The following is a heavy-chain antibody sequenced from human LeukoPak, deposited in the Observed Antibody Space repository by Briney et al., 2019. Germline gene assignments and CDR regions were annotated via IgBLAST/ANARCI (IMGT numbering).Heavy chain of an antibody. D-gene: IGHD3-10*01. CDR3: AKDVGFGGALFDY. CDR1: GFTFSSYG. CDR2: ISYDGSNK. Sequence: GRSLRLSCAASGFTFSSYGMHWVRQAPGKGLEWVAVISYDGSNKYYADSVKGRFTISRDNSKNTLYLQMNSLRAEDTAVYYCAKDVGFGGALFDYWDQGTLVTVSS. V-gene: IGHV3-30*18. J-gene: IGHJ4*02.